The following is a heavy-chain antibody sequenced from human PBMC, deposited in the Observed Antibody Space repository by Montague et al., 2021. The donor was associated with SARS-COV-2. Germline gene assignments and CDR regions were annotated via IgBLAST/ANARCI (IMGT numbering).Heavy chain of an antibody. Sequence: SETLSLTCTVSGGSISSYYWSWIRQPPGKGLEWIGYIYYSGNTNYNPSLKSRVTISVDTSKNQFSLKLSSVTAADTAVYYCARQSGKVGFARQLVGGYYYYYMDVWGKGTTVTVSS. CDR3: ARQSGKVGFARQLVGGYYYYYMDV. V-gene: IGHV4-59*08. D-gene: IGHD6-13*01. CDR2: IYYSGNT. J-gene: IGHJ6*03. CDR1: GGSISSYY.